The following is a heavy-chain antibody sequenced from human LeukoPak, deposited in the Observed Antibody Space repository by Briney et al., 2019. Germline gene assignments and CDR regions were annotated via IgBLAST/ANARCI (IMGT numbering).Heavy chain of an antibody. D-gene: IGHD6-19*01. J-gene: IGHJ4*02. Sequence: GASVKVSCKVSGYTLTESSVHWVRQRPGKGLEWMGGFDPEDGEAIYAPKIQGRVTMTEDTSTDTAYLELRSLRFDDTAVYYCVTDIRSGWRNYWGQGTLITVSS. CDR1: GYTLTESS. CDR2: FDPEDGEA. CDR3: VTDIRSGWRNY. V-gene: IGHV1-24*01.